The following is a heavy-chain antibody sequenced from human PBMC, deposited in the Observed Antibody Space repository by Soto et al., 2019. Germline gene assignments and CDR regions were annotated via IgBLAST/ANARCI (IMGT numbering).Heavy chain of an antibody. CDR2: IYYSGTT. Sequence: LSETLSLTCTVSAGSISTYFWSWIRQPPGKGLEWIGYIYYSGTTNYNPSLKSRVTILLDTSKNQFSLRLSSVTAADTDVYYCARGRGGTYDAFDIWGQGTLVTVSS. V-gene: IGHV4-59*01. CDR1: AGSISTYF. J-gene: IGHJ3*02. D-gene: IGHD1-26*01. CDR3: ARGRGGTYDAFDI.